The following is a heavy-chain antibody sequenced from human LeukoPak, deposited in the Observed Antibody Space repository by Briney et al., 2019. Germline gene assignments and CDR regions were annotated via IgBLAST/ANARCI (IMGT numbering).Heavy chain of an antibody. Sequence: PGGSLRLSCAASGFTFSSYEMNWVRQAPGKGLEWVSYISSSGSTIYYADSVKGRFTISRDNAENSLYLQMNSLRAEDTAVYYCARANPPGISFFDYWGQGALVTVSS. D-gene: IGHD3-16*02. J-gene: IGHJ4*02. V-gene: IGHV3-48*03. CDR3: ARANPPGISFFDY. CDR2: ISSSGSTI. CDR1: GFTFSSYE.